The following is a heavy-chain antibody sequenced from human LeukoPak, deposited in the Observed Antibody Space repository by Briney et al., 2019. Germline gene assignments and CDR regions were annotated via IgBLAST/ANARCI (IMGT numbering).Heavy chain of an antibody. J-gene: IGHJ5*02. V-gene: IGHV3-23*01. CDR1: GFTFSSYA. CDR2: ISGSGGST. Sequence: GGSLRLSCAASGFTFSSYAMSWVRQAPGKGLEWVSAISGSGGSTYYADSVKGRFTISRDNSKNTLYLQMNSLRAEDTAVYYCAKDRVLLLWSGESQDNWFDPWGQGTLVTVSS. D-gene: IGHD3-10*01. CDR3: AKDRVLLLWSGESQDNWFDP.